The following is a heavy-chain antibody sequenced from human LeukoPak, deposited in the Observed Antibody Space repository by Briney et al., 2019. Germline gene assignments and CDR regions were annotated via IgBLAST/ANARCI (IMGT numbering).Heavy chain of an antibody. Sequence: ASVTVSCNASGYTFTTYGLSWVRQAPGQGLEWMGWISAYNGNTNYAQKLQGRVTMTTDTSTSTAYMELRSPRSDDTAVYYCARDLRASLGEFDYWGQGTLVTVSS. V-gene: IGHV1-18*01. D-gene: IGHD3-16*01. CDR1: GYTFTTYG. J-gene: IGHJ4*02. CDR2: ISAYNGNT. CDR3: ARDLRASLGEFDY.